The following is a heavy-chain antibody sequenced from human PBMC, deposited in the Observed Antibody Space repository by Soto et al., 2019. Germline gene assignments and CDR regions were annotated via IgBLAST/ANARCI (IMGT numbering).Heavy chain of an antibody. CDR3: ARTHCSSVSCYVGSWDY. V-gene: IGHV1-2*04. Sequence: QVQLVQSGAEVKKPGASVKVSCKASGYTFTGYDMHWVRQAPGQGLEWMGWINPNSGGTNYAQKFQGWVTMTRDTSISTAYRELSRLRSDDTAVYYCARTHCSSVSCYVGSWDYWGQGTLVTVYS. CDR1: GYTFTGYD. J-gene: IGHJ4*02. D-gene: IGHD2-2*01. CDR2: INPNSGGT.